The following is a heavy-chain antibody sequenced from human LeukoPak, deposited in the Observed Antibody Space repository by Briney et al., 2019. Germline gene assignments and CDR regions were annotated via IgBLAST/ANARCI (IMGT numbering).Heavy chain of an antibody. Sequence: PGGSLRLSCGASGFTFSSYGMHWVRQAPGKGLEWVATISYDGTNKHYADSVKGRFTISRDNSKNTLYLQMNSLRAEDTAVYYCAKETGRWELEWGQGTLVTVSS. V-gene: IGHV3-30*18. CDR2: ISYDGTNK. CDR1: GFTFSSYG. CDR3: AKETGRWELE. J-gene: IGHJ4*02. D-gene: IGHD1-26*01.